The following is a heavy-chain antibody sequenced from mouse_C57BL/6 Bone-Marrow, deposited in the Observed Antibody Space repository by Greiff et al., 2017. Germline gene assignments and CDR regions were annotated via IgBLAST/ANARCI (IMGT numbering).Heavy chain of an antibody. V-gene: IGHV5-16*01. Sequence: EVKLVESEGGLVQPGSSMKLSCTASGFTFSDYYMAWVRQVPEKGLEWVANINYDGSSTYYLDSLKSRFIISRDNAKNILYLHMSSLKSEDTATYYCARERGSTGTSGYYFDYWGQGTTLTVAS. CDR2: INYDGSST. CDR1: GFTFSDYY. CDR3: ARERGSTGTSGYYFDY. D-gene: IGHD4-1*02. J-gene: IGHJ2*01.